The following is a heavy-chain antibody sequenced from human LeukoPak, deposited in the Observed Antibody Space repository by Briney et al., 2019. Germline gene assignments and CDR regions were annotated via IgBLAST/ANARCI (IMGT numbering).Heavy chain of an antibody. D-gene: IGHD3-22*01. CDR2: PNPNSGGT. CDR1: GYTFTGYY. J-gene: IGHJ4*02. Sequence: GASVKVSCKASGYTFTGYYMHWVRQAPGQGLEWMGRPNPNSGGTNYEQKFQGKVTTTRDTTIRTAYMELSRLRSDDTAVYYCASSSGYYYVADYWGQGTLVTVSS. CDR3: ASSSGYYYVADY. V-gene: IGHV1-2*06.